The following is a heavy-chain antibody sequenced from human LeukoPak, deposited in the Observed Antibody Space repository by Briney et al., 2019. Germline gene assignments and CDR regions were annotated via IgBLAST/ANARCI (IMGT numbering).Heavy chain of an antibody. D-gene: IGHD3-22*01. V-gene: IGHV1-69*05. CDR3: ARDDYYDSSGYHYGPLAFDI. Sequence: ASVKVSCKASGGTFSSYAISWVRQAPGQGLEWMGGIIPIFGTANYAQKFQGRVTITTDESTSTAYMELSSLRSEDTAVYYCARDDYYDSSGYHYGPLAFDIWGQGTMVTVSS. J-gene: IGHJ3*02. CDR1: GGTFSSYA. CDR2: IIPIFGTA.